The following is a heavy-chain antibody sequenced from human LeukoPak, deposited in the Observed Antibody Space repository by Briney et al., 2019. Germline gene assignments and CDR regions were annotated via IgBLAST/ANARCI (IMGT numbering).Heavy chain of an antibody. CDR3: ARGGGSGSYGFDY. CDR2: IIPIFGTA. D-gene: IGHD3-10*01. Sequence: SVKVSCKASGGTFSSCAISWVRQAPGQGLEWMGRIIPIFGTANYAQKFQGRVTITTDESTSTAYMELSSLRSEDTAVYYCARGGGSGSYGFDYWGQGTLVTVSS. J-gene: IGHJ4*02. V-gene: IGHV1-69*05. CDR1: GGTFSSCA.